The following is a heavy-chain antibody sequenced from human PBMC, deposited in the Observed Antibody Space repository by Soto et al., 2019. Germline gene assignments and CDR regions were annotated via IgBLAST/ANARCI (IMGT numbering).Heavy chain of an antibody. CDR1: GGSFSGYY. CDR3: ARQFMVPDIDGYYYYMDV. D-gene: IGHD2-15*01. Sequence: SETLSLTCAVYGGSFSGYYWSWIRQPPGKGLEWIGEINLSGSTNYNPSLKSRVTISVDTSKNQFSLKLSSVTAADTAVYYCARQFMVPDIDGYYYYMDVWGKGTTVTVSS. J-gene: IGHJ6*03. V-gene: IGHV4-34*01. CDR2: INLSGST.